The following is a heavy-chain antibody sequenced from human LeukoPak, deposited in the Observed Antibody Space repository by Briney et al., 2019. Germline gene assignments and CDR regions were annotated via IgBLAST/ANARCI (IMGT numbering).Heavy chain of an antibody. D-gene: IGHD3-10*01. J-gene: IGHJ6*03. CDR2: ISPSGGST. V-gene: IGHV1-46*01. CDR3: ARDEYYYGSGSSHYYYYMDV. CDR1: GYTFTSNY. Sequence: ASVKVSCKAFGYTFTSNYMHWVRQAPGQGPEWMGVISPSGGSTTYAQKFQGRVTITADKSTSTAYMELSSLRSEDTAVYYCARDEYYYGSGSSHYYYYMDVWGKGTTVTVSS.